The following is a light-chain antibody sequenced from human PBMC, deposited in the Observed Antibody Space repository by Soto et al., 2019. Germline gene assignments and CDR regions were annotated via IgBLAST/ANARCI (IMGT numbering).Light chain of an antibody. CDR2: VAS. CDR1: QSISRY. J-gene: IGKJ5*01. Sequence: IHMTHSPSSLSASLVXXFXXTXXASQSISRYLNWYQQKPGKAPNLLIYVASSLQSEVPSRFSGSGSGTDFTLTITSLQPEDFATYYCQQSYGTPITFGQGTRLEIK. CDR3: QQSYGTPIT. V-gene: IGKV1-39*01.